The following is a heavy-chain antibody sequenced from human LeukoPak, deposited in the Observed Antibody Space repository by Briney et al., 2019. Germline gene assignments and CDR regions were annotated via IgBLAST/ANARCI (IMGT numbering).Heavy chain of an antibody. CDR2: ISSSSSYI. CDR1: GFTFSSYA. CDR3: ARDQGYDFWSGIEGRFDY. J-gene: IGHJ4*02. D-gene: IGHD3-3*01. V-gene: IGHV3-21*01. Sequence: PGGSLRLSCAASGFTFSSYAMSWVRQAPGKGLEWVSSISSSSSYIYYADSVKGRFTISRDNAKNSLYLQMNSLRAEDTAVYYCARDQGYDFWSGIEGRFDYWGQGTLVTVSS.